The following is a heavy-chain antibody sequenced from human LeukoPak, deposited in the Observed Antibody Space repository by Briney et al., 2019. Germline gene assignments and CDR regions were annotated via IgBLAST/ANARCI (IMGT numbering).Heavy chain of an antibody. CDR2: ISSSGSTI. CDR1: GFTFSDYY. Sequence: GGSLTLYCAASGFTFSDYYMSWLPQAPGKGLEWVSYISSSGSTIYYADPVKGRFTISRDNAKDSLYLQMNSLRAEDTAVYYCARDRYYMDVWGKGTPVTVSS. J-gene: IGHJ6*03. V-gene: IGHV3-11*01. CDR3: ARDRYYMDV.